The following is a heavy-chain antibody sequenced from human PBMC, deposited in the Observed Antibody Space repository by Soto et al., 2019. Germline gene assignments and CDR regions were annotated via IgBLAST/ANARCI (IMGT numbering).Heavy chain of an antibody. CDR1: GFTFSSYW. Sequence: EVQLVESGGGLVQPGGSLRLSCAASGFTFSSYWMHWVRQAPGKGLVWVSRITGDGSDASSADSVKGRFAISRDNAKNTLYLQMNSLRAEDTAVYYCARATMTTAVDNWGQGTLVTVSS. CDR3: ARATMTTAVDN. CDR2: ITGDGSDA. D-gene: IGHD4-17*01. J-gene: IGHJ4*02. V-gene: IGHV3-74*01.